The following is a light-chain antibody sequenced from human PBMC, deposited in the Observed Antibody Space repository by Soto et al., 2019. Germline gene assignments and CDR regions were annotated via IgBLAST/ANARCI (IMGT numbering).Light chain of an antibody. CDR3: QHYNSYGT. V-gene: IGKV1-5*01. Sequence: DIQMTQSPSTLSASVGDRVSITCRASQSLHRWLAWYQQXPGKAPKILIYHASSLETGVPSRFSGSGSGTEFTLTITSVQPDDFATYYCQHYNSYGTFGQGTKVDIK. CDR2: HAS. CDR1: QSLHRW. J-gene: IGKJ1*01.